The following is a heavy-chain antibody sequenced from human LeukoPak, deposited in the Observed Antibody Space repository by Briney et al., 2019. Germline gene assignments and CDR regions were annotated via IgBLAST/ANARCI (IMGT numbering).Heavy chain of an antibody. Sequence: RGSLRLSCAASGFTFSSYSMNWVRQAPGKGLEWVSSISSSSSYIYYADSVKGRFTISRDNAKNSLYLQMNSLRAEDTAVYYCARGPGISNPWENWFDPWGQGTLVTVSS. CDR3: ARGPGISNPWENWFDP. CDR2: ISSSSSYI. CDR1: GFTFSSYS. D-gene: IGHD3-3*02. J-gene: IGHJ5*02. V-gene: IGHV3-21*01.